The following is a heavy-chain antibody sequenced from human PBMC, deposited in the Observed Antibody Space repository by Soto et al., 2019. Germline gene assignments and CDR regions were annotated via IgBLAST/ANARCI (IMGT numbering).Heavy chain of an antibody. CDR2: INAGNGNT. V-gene: IGHV1-3*01. J-gene: IGHJ6*02. D-gene: IGHD6-13*01. CDR1: GYTFTSYA. CDR3: ARDPSGTRWYYYGMDV. Sequence: GASVKVSCKASGYTFTSYAMHWVRQAPGQRLEWMGWINAGNGNTKYSQKFQGRVTITRDTSASTAYMELSSLRSEDTAVYYCARDPSGTRWYYYGMDVWGQGTTVTVSS.